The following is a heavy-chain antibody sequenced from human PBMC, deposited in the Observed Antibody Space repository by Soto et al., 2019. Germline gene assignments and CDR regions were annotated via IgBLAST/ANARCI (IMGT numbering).Heavy chain of an antibody. CDR2: LPEIGTNT. Sequence: GGSLRLSCAASGFTFWNYGMIWVRQAAGKGLEWVSALPEIGTNTYYADSVKGRFTISRDNSKNTLFLQINNLRAGDTAVYYCAKKSGVGATWYFDYWGQGTLVTVSS. D-gene: IGHD1-26*01. J-gene: IGHJ4*02. CDR1: GFTFWNYG. CDR3: AKKSGVGATWYFDY. V-gene: IGHV3-23*01.